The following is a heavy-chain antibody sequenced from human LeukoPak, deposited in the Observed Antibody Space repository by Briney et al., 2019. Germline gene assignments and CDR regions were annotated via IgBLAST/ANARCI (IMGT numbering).Heavy chain of an antibody. Sequence: PGGSLRLSCAASGFTFSSYAMSWVRQAPGKGLEWVANIKQDGSEKYYVDSVKGRFTISRDNAKNSLYLQMNSLRAEDTAVYYCASYDYGDYYGMDVWGQGTTVTVSS. D-gene: IGHD4-17*01. CDR3: ASYDYGDYYGMDV. CDR1: GFTFSSYA. J-gene: IGHJ6*02. V-gene: IGHV3-7*01. CDR2: IKQDGSEK.